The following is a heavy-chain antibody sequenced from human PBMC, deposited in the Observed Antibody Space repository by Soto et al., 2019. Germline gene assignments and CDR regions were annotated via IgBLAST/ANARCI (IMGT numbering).Heavy chain of an antibody. CDR1: GFTFSNAW. CDR3: TTALVIVVVVAATAERTRNAY. J-gene: IGHJ4*02. Sequence: GGSLRLSCAASGFTFSNAWMNWVRQAPGKGLEWVGRIKSKTDGGTTDYAAPVKGRFTISRDDSKNTLYLQMNSLKTEDTAVYYCTTALVIVVVVAATAERTRNAYWGRGTLVTVSS. CDR2: IKSKTDGGTT. V-gene: IGHV3-15*07. D-gene: IGHD2-15*01.